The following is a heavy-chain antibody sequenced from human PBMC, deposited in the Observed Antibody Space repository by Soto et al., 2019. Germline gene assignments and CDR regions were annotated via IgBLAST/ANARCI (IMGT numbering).Heavy chain of an antibody. Sequence: PSETLSLTCTFSVVSVSSGSYYCSWIRQPPGKGLEWIGYIYYSGSTNYNPSLKSRVTISVDTSKNQFSMKLSSVTAADTAVYYCARDQRCGGDCRWFEPWGQGSLVIVSS. CDR3: ARDQRCGGDCRWFEP. CDR1: VVSVSSGSYY. CDR2: IYYSGST. D-gene: IGHD2-21*02. J-gene: IGHJ5*02. V-gene: IGHV4-61*01.